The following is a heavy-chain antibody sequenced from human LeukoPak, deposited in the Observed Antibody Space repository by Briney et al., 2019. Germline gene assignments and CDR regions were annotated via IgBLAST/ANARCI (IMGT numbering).Heavy chain of an antibody. CDR1: GFSFMNHE. V-gene: IGHV3-48*03. CDR3: AREKPFYDSSGYYYPIAFDY. D-gene: IGHD3-22*01. J-gene: IGHJ4*02. Sequence: GGSLRLSCAASGFSFMNHEMNWVRQAPGKGLEWLSYISGRGSTIYYADSVKGRFTISRDNAKNSLYLQMNSLRAEDTALYYCAREKPFYDSSGYYYPIAFDYWGQGTLVTVSS. CDR2: ISGRGSTI.